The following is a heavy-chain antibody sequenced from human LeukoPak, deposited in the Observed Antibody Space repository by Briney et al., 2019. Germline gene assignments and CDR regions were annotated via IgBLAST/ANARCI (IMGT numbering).Heavy chain of an antibody. Sequence: GGSLRLSCAASGFTLSSYGMHWVRQAPGKGLEWVAVISYDGSNKYYADSVKGRFTISRDNSKNTLYLQMNSLRAEDTAVYYCAKGLAGSSKTGIDYWGQGTLVTVSS. V-gene: IGHV3-30*18. CDR2: ISYDGSNK. D-gene: IGHD6-6*01. J-gene: IGHJ4*02. CDR3: AKGLAGSSKTGIDY. CDR1: GFTLSSYG.